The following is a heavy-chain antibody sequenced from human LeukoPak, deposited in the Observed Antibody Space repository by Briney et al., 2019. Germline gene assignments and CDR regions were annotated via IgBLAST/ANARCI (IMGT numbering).Heavy chain of an antibody. J-gene: IGHJ2*01. CDR1: GYDFSTSW. D-gene: IGHD3-16*01. Sequence: GESLRISCQGSGYDFSTSWIAWVRQAPGKGLEWVGSIYIGDSDPRYSPSFQGHVTMSADKSVNTASLQWNSLQGSDTGVYFCAKVKSFGYWFFDLWGRGTLVAVSS. CDR3: AKVKSFGYWFFDL. CDR2: IYIGDSDP. V-gene: IGHV5-51*01.